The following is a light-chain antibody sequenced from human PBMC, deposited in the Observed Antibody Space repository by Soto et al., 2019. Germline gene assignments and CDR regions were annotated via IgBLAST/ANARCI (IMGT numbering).Light chain of an antibody. CDR3: SSYTSSSTVL. V-gene: IGLV2-14*01. CDR1: SSDVGGYNY. J-gene: IGLJ2*01. CDR2: EVT. Sequence: QSALTQPASVSGSLGQSITISCNGTSSDVGGYNYVSWYQQHPGKDPKVVIFEVTKRPSGVSSRFSGSKSGNTASLTVSGLQAEDEGDYYCSSYTSSSTVLFGGGTKVTVL.